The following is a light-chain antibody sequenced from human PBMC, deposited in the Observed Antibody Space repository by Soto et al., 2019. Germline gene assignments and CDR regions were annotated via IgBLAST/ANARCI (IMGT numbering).Light chain of an antibody. CDR2: KAS. J-gene: IGKJ1*01. V-gene: IGKV1-5*03. Sequence: DIHITQSPSTLPASVGDRVTITCRHSVSISSWVAWQQQKPETARKLLIYKASTSKSGVPSRFSGSGSGTEFTLTISSLQPDDFATYYCQHYNCYSEAFGQGTKVDIK. CDR1: VSISSW. CDR3: QHYNCYSEA.